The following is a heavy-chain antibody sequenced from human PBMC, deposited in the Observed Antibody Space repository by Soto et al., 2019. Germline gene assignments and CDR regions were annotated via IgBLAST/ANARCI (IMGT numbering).Heavy chain of an antibody. J-gene: IGHJ4*02. Sequence: QVQLVESGGGVVQPGRSLRLSCAASGFTFSSFAMHWVRQAPGKGLEWVAFISYDGNNKHYADSVKGRFTGSRDNSKNTLNLQMNCLRAEDTAVYYCASSWFGDLKWLDYWGQGTLVTVSS. CDR3: ASSWFGDLKWLDY. D-gene: IGHD3-10*01. V-gene: IGHV3-30-3*01. CDR1: GFTFSSFA. CDR2: ISYDGNNK.